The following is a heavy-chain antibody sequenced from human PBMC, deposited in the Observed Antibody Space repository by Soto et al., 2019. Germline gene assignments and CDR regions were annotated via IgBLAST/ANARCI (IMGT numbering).Heavy chain of an antibody. Sequence: PGGSLRLSCAASGFTCSSYEMNWVRQAPGQGLEWVSYISSSGSTIYYADSVKGRFTISRDNAKNSLYLQMHSLRAEDTAVYYCARAPNKYYSSSWLFDYWGQGTLVTVSS. CDR3: ARAPNKYYSSSWLFDY. D-gene: IGHD6-13*01. V-gene: IGHV3-48*03. CDR2: ISSSGSTI. CDR1: GFTCSSYE. J-gene: IGHJ4*02.